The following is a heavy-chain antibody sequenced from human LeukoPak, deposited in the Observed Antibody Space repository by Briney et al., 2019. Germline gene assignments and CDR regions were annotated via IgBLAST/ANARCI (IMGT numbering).Heavy chain of an antibody. Sequence: EASVKVSCKASGGTFSSYTISWVRQAPGKGLEWMGGFDPEDGETIYAQKFRGRVTMTEDTSTDTAYMELSSLRSEDTAVYYCATGYCSGGSCYNWFDPWGQGTLVTVSS. CDR1: GGTFSSYT. J-gene: IGHJ5*02. CDR3: ATGYCSGGSCYNWFDP. D-gene: IGHD2-15*01. CDR2: FDPEDGET. V-gene: IGHV1-24*01.